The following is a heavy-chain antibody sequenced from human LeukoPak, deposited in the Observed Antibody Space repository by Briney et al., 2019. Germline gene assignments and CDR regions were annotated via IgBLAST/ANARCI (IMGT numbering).Heavy chain of an antibody. CDR3: ARADTSGTDSSDAFDI. CDR2: VYHDETT. CDR1: GDSITSGNW. J-gene: IGHJ3*02. D-gene: IGHD3-10*01. Sequence: SETLSLTCAVPGDSITSGNWWNWVRQSPGKGLEWIGEVYHDETTNYNPSLKSRVTISVDKSKNHFSLRLSAVTAADTAVYYCARADTSGTDSSDAFDIWGQGTVVTVSS. V-gene: IGHV4-4*02.